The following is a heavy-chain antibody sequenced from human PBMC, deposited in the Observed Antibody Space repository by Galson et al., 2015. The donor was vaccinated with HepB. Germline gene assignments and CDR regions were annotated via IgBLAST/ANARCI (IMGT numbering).Heavy chain of an antibody. D-gene: IGHD6-13*01. Sequence: SLRLSCAASGFTFSSYWMSWVRQAPGKGLEWVANIKQDGSEKYYVDSVKGRFTISRDNAKNSLYLQMNSLRAEDTAVYYCARDSSSSPYYYYYYMDVWGKGPRSPSP. J-gene: IGHJ6*03. CDR2: IKQDGSEK. CDR3: ARDSSSSPYYYYYYMDV. CDR1: GFTFSSYW. V-gene: IGHV3-7*01.